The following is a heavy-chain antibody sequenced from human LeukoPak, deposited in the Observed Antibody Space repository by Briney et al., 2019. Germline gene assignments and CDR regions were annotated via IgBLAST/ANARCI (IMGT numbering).Heavy chain of an antibody. CDR2: INPNSGGT. J-gene: IGHJ5*02. Sequence: AAVKVSCKPSGYTLTDYYMHWVRPAPGRGGAWMGWINPNSGGTNYAQKFQGRVTMTRDTSISTAYMELSRLRSDDTAVYYCARAGMIQLWLHNWFDPWGQGTLVTVSS. D-gene: IGHD5-18*01. V-gene: IGHV1-2*02. CDR3: ARAGMIQLWLHNWFDP. CDR1: GYTLTDYY.